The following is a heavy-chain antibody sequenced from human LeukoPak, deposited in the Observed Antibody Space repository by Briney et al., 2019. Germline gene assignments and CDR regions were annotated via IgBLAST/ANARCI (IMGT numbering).Heavy chain of an antibody. CDR2: IYYSGST. Sequence: SETLSLTCTVSGGSISSYYWSWIRQPPGKGLEWIGYIYYSGSTNYNPSLKSRVTISVNTSKNQFSLKLSSVTAADTAVYYCARERTNIDNYYDSSGNFDYWGQGTLVTVSS. CDR3: ARERTNIDNYYDSSGNFDY. D-gene: IGHD3-22*01. V-gene: IGHV4-59*01. J-gene: IGHJ4*02. CDR1: GGSISSYY.